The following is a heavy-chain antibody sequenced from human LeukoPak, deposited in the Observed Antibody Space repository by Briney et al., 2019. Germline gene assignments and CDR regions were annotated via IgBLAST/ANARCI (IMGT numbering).Heavy chain of an antibody. CDR3: AREWGTQDIVIVPAAFDP. V-gene: IGHV3-21*01. D-gene: IGHD2-2*01. CDR1: GFTFSSYV. Sequence: GGSLRLSCAASGFTFSSYVMNWVRQAPGKGLEWVSSISSSSRYIYYVDSVKGRFTFSRDNAKNSLYLQMNSLRGEDTAVYYCAREWGTQDIVIVPAAFDPWGQGTLVTVSS. J-gene: IGHJ5*02. CDR2: ISSSSRYI.